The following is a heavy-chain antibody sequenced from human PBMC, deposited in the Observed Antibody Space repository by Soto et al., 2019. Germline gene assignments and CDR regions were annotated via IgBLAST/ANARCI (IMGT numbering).Heavy chain of an antibody. D-gene: IGHD2-2*01. J-gene: IGHJ6*03. CDR2: ISAYNGNT. CDR3: ARSASVPAYKQGYYYYMDV. CDR1: GYTFTSYG. V-gene: IGHV1-18*01. Sequence: QVQLVQSGAEVKKPGASVKVSCKASGYTFTSYGISWVRQAPGQGLEWMGWISAYNGNTNYAQKLQGRVTMTTDPSTSTAHMELRNLRSDSTAVYYCARSASVPAYKQGYYYYMDVWGKGTTVTVSS.